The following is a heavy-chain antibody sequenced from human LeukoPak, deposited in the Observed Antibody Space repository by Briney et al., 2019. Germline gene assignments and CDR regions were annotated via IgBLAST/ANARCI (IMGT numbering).Heavy chain of an antibody. D-gene: IGHD5-12*01. V-gene: IGHV4-31*03. CDR3: ARDDSGYGGTRFDP. CDR1: GGSISSGGYY. J-gene: IGHJ5*02. Sequence: SQTLCLTCTVSGGSISSGGYYWSWIRQHPGKGLEWIGYIYYSGSTYYNPSLKSRVTISVDTSKNQFSLKLSSVTAADTAVYYCARDDSGYGGTRFDPWGQGTLVTVSS. CDR2: IYYSGST.